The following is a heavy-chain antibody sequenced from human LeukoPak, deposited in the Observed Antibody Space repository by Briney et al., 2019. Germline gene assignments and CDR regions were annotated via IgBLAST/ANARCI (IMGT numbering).Heavy chain of an antibody. Sequence: SVKVSCKASGGTFSSYAISWVRQAPGQGLEWMGGIIPIFGTANYAQKFQGRLTMTRDTSISTAYMELSRLRSDDTAVYYCARDRGSYSDYWGQGTLVTVSS. CDR1: GGTFSSYA. CDR3: ARDRGSYSDY. CDR2: IIPIFGTA. V-gene: IGHV1-69*05. D-gene: IGHD3-16*01. J-gene: IGHJ4*02.